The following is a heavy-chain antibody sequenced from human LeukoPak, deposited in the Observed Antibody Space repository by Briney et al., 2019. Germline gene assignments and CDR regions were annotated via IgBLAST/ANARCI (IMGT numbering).Heavy chain of an antibody. J-gene: IGHJ4*02. CDR3: ARSHYDFWSGYFDY. V-gene: IGHV4-59*01. CDR2: IYYSGST. CDR1: GGSFSGYY. Sequence: PSETLSLTCTVYGGSFSGYYWSWIRQPPGKGLEWIGYIYYSGSTNYNPSLKSRVTISVDTSKNQFSLKLSSVTAADTAVYYCARSHYDFWSGYFDYWGQGTLVTVSS. D-gene: IGHD3-3*01.